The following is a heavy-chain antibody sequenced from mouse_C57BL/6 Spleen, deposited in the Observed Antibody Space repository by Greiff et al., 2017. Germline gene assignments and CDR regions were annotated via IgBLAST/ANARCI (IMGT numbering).Heavy chain of an antibody. CDR3: ARSNYYDYDDVGYYFDY. V-gene: IGHV1-82*01. D-gene: IGHD2-4*01. Sequence: VQLVESGPELVKPGASVKISCKASGYAFSSSWMNWVKQRPGKGLEWIGRIYPGDGDTNYNGKFKGKATLTADKSSSTAYMQLSSLTSEDSAVYFCARSNYYDYDDVGYYFDYWGQGTTLTVSS. CDR2: IYPGDGDT. CDR1: GYAFSSSW. J-gene: IGHJ2*01.